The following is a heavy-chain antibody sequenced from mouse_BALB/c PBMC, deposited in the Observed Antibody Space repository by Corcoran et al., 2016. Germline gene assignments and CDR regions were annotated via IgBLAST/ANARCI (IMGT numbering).Heavy chain of an antibody. CDR1: GYTFTNYG. CDR3: ARGDYSAWFAY. J-gene: IGHJ3*01. V-gene: IGHV9-3-1*01. Sequence: QIQLVQSGPELKKPGETVKISCKASGYTFTNYGMNWVKQAPGKGLKWMGWINTYTGEPTYADDFKGRFAFSLETSASTAYLQINNLKNEDTATYFCARGDYSAWFAYWGQGTLVTVSA. CDR2: INTYTGEP. D-gene: IGHD1-1*01.